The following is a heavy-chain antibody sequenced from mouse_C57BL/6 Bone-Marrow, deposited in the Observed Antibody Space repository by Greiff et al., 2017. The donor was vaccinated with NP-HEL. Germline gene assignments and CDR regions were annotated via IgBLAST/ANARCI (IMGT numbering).Heavy chain of an antibody. V-gene: IGHV1-55*01. CDR3: ARSQLGRWYFDV. D-gene: IGHD4-1*02. CDR1: GYTFTSYW. J-gene: IGHJ1*03. CDR2: IYPGSGST. Sequence: VQLQQPGAELVKPGASVKMSCKASGYTFTSYWITWVKQRPGQGLEWIGDIYPGSGSTNYNEKFKSKATLTVDTSSSTAYMQRSSLTSEDSAFYYCARSQLGRWYFDVWGTGTTVTVSS.